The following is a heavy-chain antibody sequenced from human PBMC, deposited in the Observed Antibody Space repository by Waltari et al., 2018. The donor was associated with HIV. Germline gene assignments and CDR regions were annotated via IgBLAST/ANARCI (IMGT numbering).Heavy chain of an antibody. D-gene: IGHD3-16*01. V-gene: IGHV3-7*01. J-gene: IGHJ3*01. CDR1: GFTFSSYW. CDR3: ARDPWDPVIGGEGDL. Sequence: EVQLVESGGGLVQPGGSLSLSCAASGFTFSSYWMSWVRQAPGKGLEWVANIKQDGSEKYYVDSVKGRFTISRDNAKNSLYLQMNSLRAEDTAVYYCARDPWDPVIGGEGDLWGQGTMVTVSS. CDR2: IKQDGSEK.